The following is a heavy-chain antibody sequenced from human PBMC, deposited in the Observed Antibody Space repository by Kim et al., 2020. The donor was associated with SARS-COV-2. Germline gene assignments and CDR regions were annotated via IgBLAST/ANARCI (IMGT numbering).Heavy chain of an antibody. V-gene: IGHV3-48*04. CDR2: ISSSSSTI. CDR3: ARDYYDSSGYFDY. J-gene: IGHJ4*02. Sequence: GGSLRLSCVASGFTFSSYSMNWVRQAPGKGLEWVSYISSSSSTIYYADSVKGRFTISRDNAKNSLYLQMNSLRAEDTAVYYCARDYYDSSGYFDYWGQRTLVTVS. CDR1: GFTFSSYS. D-gene: IGHD3-22*01.